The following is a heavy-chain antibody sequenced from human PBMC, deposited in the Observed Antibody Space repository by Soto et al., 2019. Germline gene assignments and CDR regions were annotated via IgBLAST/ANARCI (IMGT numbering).Heavy chain of an antibody. J-gene: IGHJ4*02. D-gene: IGHD6-19*01. V-gene: IGHV3-21*01. CDR3: ARALQGIAVAGTGGFDY. CDR2: ISSSSSYI. CDR1: GFTFSSYS. Sequence: GSLRLSCAASGFTFSSYSMNWVRQAPGKGLEWVSSISSSSSYIYYADSVKGRFTISRDNAKNSLYLQRNSLRAEDTAVYYCARALQGIAVAGTGGFDYWGQRTLVTVSS.